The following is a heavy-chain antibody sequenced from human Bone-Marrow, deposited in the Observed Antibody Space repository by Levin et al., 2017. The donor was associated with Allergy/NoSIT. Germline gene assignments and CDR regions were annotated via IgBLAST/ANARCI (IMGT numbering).Heavy chain of an antibody. CDR1: GFTFSDYW. CDR3: ARANWVFDY. Sequence: GGSLRLSCAASGFTFSDYWMSWVRQAPGKGLEWVANIKQDGSEKYYVDSVKGRFTILKDNAKNSMYLQMNSLRVEDTAVYYCARANWVFDYWGQGTLVTVSS. CDR2: IKQDGSEK. V-gene: IGHV3-7*01. D-gene: IGHD7-27*01. J-gene: IGHJ4*02.